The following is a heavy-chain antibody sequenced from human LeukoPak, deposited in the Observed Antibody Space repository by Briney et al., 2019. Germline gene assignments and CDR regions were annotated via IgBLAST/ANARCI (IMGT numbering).Heavy chain of an antibody. J-gene: IGHJ6*02. V-gene: IGHV3-23*01. CDR3: VKGLHLLDV. CDR2: IAYAGT. Sequence: GGSLRLSCAASGFTFNAYAVTWVRQAPGKGLEWVSTIAYAGTFYADSVKGRFTLSRDDSKDTLSLQMNSLRAEDTALYYCVKGLHLLDVWGEGTSVTVPS. CDR1: GFTFNAYA.